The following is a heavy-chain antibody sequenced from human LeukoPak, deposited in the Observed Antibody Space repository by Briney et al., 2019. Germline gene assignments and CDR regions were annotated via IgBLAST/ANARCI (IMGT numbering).Heavy chain of an antibody. CDR3: ARSPEDNTGYFQH. Sequence: SVKVSCKASVGTFSSYAISWVRQAPGQGLEWMGRIIPILGIANYAQKFQGRVTITADKSTSTAYMELSSLRSEDTAVYYCARSPEDNTGYFQHWGQGTLVTVSS. D-gene: IGHD3-10*01. V-gene: IGHV1-69*04. J-gene: IGHJ1*01. CDR2: IIPILGIA. CDR1: VGTFSSYA.